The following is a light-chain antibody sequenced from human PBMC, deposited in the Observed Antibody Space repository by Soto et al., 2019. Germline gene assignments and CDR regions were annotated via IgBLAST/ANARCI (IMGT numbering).Light chain of an antibody. V-gene: IGLV2-23*02. CDR2: AVS. CDR3: CSYAGRSTLL. CDR1: SSDIGSYNL. Sequence: QSALTQPASVSGSPGQSITVSCTGTSSDIGSYNLVSWYQHHPGKAPKLTIYAVSKRPSGVSSRFSGSKSGNTASLTISGLQAEDEADYFCCSYAGRSTLLFGGGTKVTVL. J-gene: IGLJ3*02.